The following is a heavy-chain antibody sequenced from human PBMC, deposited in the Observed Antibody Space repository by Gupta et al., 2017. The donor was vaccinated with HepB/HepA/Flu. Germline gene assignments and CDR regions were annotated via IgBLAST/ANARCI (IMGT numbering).Heavy chain of an antibody. Sequence: QLQLQESGPGLVKPSETLSLTCTVSGGSLSSSSYCWAWIRQPPGKGLEWIGSSYYSGSTYYNPSLKSRVTISVDTAKNQFSLKLSSVTAADTAVYYCARSPYCSSTSCYPYYYYMDVWGKGTTVTVSS. J-gene: IGHJ6*03. CDR3: ARSPYCSSTSCYPYYYYMDV. V-gene: IGHV4-39*01. CDR2: SYYSGST. CDR1: GGSLSSSSYC. D-gene: IGHD2-2*01.